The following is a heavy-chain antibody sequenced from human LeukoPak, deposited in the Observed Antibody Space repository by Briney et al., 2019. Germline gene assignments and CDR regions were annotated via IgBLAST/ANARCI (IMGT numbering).Heavy chain of an antibody. Sequence: PSETLSLTCTVSGGSISSSSYYWGWIRQPPGKGLEWIGSIYSSGRTYYNPSLKSRVTISVDTSKNQFSLRLSSVTAADTAVYYCATSSGFLWFDYWGQGTLVTVSS. CDR3: ATSSGFLWFDY. V-gene: IGHV4-39*07. J-gene: IGHJ4*02. CDR2: IYSSGRT. D-gene: IGHD3-22*01. CDR1: GGSISSSSYY.